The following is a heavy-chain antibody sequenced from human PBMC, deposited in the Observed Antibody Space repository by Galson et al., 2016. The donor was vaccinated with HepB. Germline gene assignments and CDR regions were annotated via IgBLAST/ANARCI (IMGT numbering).Heavy chain of an antibody. V-gene: IGHV3-23*01. J-gene: IGHJ4*02. CDR2: MNGNDGHI. Sequence: SLRLSCAASGFSFGNYAMSWVRQAPGKGLEWVSAMNGNDGHIFYADSVKGRFTISRDNSMNTLYLEMNSLRVEDSAIYFCAKDWVVVLSGGGYHFDHWGQGVVVTVTS. D-gene: IGHD2/OR15-2a*01. CDR3: AKDWVVVLSGGGYHFDH. CDR1: GFSFGNYA.